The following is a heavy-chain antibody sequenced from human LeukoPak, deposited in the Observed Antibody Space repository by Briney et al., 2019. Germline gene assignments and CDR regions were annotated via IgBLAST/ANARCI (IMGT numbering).Heavy chain of an antibody. CDR2: IYYSGST. V-gene: IGHV4-59*08. J-gene: IGHJ4*02. CDR3: AQRVGPWDTAMAIGY. CDR1: GGSISSYY. Sequence: SETLSLTCTVSGGSISSYYWSWIRQPPGKGLEWIGYIYYSGSTNYNPSLKSRVTISVDTSKNQFSLKLSSVTAADTAVYYCAQRVGPWDTAMAIGYWGQGTLVTVSS. D-gene: IGHD5-18*01.